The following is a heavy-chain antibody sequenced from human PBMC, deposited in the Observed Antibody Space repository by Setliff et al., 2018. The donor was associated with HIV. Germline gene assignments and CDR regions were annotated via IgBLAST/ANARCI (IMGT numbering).Heavy chain of an antibody. CDR1: GYTFTSYA. D-gene: IGHD3-16*01. CDR3: ARHRVWDYYYHYMDV. Sequence: ASVKVSCKASGYTFTSYAFIWVRQAPGQRLEWMGWISAYNGDTNYAQKLQGRVTMTTDPSTSTAYMELRSLRSDDTAVYYCARHRVWDYYYHYMDVWGKGTTVTVSS. CDR2: ISAYNGDT. J-gene: IGHJ6*03. V-gene: IGHV1-18*01.